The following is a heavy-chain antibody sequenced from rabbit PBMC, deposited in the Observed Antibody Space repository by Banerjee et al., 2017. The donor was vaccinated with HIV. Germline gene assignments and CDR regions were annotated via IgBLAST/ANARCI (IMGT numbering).Heavy chain of an antibody. J-gene: IGHJ6*01. CDR2: IDTVFGST. Sequence: QEQLEESGGGLVKPEGSLTLTCKASGFDFSSNVMCWVRQAPGKGLEWIGYIDTVFGSTYYASWAKGRFTISKTSSTTVTLQMTSLTAADTATYFCARASVGFNGYNHAYYYGMDLWGPGTLVTVS. CDR1: GFDFSSNV. CDR3: ARASVGFNGYNHAYYYGMDL. D-gene: IGHD6-1*01. V-gene: IGHV1S45*01.